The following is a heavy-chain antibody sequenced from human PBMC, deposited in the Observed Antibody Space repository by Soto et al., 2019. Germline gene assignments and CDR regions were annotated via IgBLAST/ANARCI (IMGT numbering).Heavy chain of an antibody. J-gene: IGHJ4*02. CDR1: GGLFSSYP. D-gene: IGHD3-22*01. Sequence: QEQLVQSGAEVKKPVSSVKVSCKASGGLFSSYPISWVRQVPGQGLEWMGGIIPVFQTAYYTQRFQGRVTITADESTNTAYVELSSPRSEDTAIYYCARGGSGYTWFNEFWRQGTLVTVSS. V-gene: IGHV1-69*01. CDR2: IIPVFQTA. CDR3: ARGGSGYTWFNEF.